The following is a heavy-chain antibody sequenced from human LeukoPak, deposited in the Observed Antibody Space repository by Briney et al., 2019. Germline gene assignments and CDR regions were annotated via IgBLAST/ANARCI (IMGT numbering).Heavy chain of an antibody. CDR2: ISGSGHDT. D-gene: IGHD5/OR15-5a*01. J-gene: IGHJ5*02. CDR3: AKSARVYHH. Sequence: GGSLRLSCEASGFTFSDSYMSWVRQAPGKGLDWLTYISGSGHDTSYADSVKGRYTVSRDNAKNSLFLQMNSLRAEDTAVYYCAKSARVYHHWGQGTLVTVSS. V-gene: IGHV3-11*04. CDR1: GFTFSDSY.